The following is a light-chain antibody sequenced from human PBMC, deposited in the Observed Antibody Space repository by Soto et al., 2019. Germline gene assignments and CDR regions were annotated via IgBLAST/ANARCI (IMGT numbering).Light chain of an antibody. CDR3: QQYGSLSWT. CDR2: GAS. CDR1: QSLSSSS. V-gene: IGKV3-20*01. Sequence: EIGLTQSPGTLSLSAGERATLSYRPGQSLSSSSLAWYQQNLGQAPRLLIFGASGRETGIPDRFSGSGAGTDCTLTISRLEPEDVAVYYCQQYGSLSWTFGQGTKVDIK. J-gene: IGKJ1*01.